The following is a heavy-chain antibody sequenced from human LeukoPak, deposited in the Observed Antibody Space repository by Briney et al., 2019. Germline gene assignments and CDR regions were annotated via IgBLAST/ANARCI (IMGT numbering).Heavy chain of an antibody. CDR2: ISWNSGSI. CDR1: GFTFDDYA. D-gene: IGHD2-15*01. CDR3: AKSGYCCGGSCYDWFDP. J-gene: IGHJ5*02. V-gene: IGHV3-9*01. Sequence: GGSLRLSCAASGFTFDDYAMHWVRQAPGKGLEWVSGISWNSGSIGYADSVKGRFTISRDNAKNSLYLQMNSLRAEDTALYYCAKSGYCCGGSCYDWFDPWGQGTLVTVSS.